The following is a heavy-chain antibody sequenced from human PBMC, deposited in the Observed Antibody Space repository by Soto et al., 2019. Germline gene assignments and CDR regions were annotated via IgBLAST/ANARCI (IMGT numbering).Heavy chain of an antibody. CDR1: GFTFSSYT. V-gene: IGHV3-23*01. CDR2: ISGSGGSP. Sequence: GGSLRLSCAASGFTFSSYTMAWVRQAPGKGLEWVSSISGSGGSPSYADSVQGRFTISRDNPRNTLSLQMNSLRVEDTATYYCAKARCAGDSRYVPEDWGHGSLVTVSS. CDR3: AKARCAGDSRYVPED. J-gene: IGHJ4*01. D-gene: IGHD2-21*01.